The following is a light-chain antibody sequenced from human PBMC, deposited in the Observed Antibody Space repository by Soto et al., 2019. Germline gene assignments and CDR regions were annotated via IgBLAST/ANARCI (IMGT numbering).Light chain of an antibody. V-gene: IGKV3-11*01. CDR3: QQRSNWPT. CDR2: DAS. J-gene: IGKJ4*01. CDR1: QSVSSY. Sequence: EIVLTQSPATLSLSPGERATLSCRASQSVSSYLAWYHQKPGQAPRLLIYDASNRATGIPARFSGSGSGTYFTLTISSLEPEDFAVYYCQQRSNWPTFGGGTKVEIK.